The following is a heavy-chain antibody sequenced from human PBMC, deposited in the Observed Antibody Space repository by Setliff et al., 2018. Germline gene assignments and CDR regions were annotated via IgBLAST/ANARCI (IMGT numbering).Heavy chain of an antibody. D-gene: IGHD3-10*01. J-gene: IGHJ4*02. CDR1: GFSLTTSGVG. CDR2: IYWNDDK. V-gene: IGHV2-5*01. Sequence: SGPTLVNPTQTLTVTCTFSGFSLTTSGVGVGLIRQPPGKALEWLALIYWNDDKRYSPSLNSRLTITKDTSKNQVVLTMTNVDPADTATYFCAHAPTWADVQLRYYDYWGQGTLVTVSS. CDR3: AHAPTWADVQLRYYDY.